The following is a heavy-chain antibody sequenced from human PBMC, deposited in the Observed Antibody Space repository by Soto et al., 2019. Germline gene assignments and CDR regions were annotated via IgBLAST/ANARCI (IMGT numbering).Heavy chain of an antibody. J-gene: IGHJ4*02. CDR2: MNPNSGNT. CDR1: GDTFRTYD. Sequence: QVQLVQSGAEVKKPGASVKVSCKASGDTFRTYDINWVRQATGQGLEWMGWMNPNSGNTGYAQNFQGRVTMTRDASISKAYMELRSLRSEDTAVYYCATSRPSQDSVLDWGQGTLVTVSS. D-gene: IGHD2-15*01. CDR3: ATSRPSQDSVLD. V-gene: IGHV1-8*01.